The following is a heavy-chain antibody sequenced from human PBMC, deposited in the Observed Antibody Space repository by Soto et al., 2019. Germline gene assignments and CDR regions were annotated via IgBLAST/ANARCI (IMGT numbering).Heavy chain of an antibody. V-gene: IGHV3-23*01. CDR2: IRQTTGKI. D-gene: IGHD2-15*01. Sequence: GSLRLSCAASGFTFSNYAMSWVRQAPGKGLEWVSVIRQTTGKIRYADSVKGRFTISRDNSNSTLYLQMSSLRAEDTAIYFCARSYCSGGSCYGYFDSWGQGTLVTVSS. J-gene: IGHJ4*02. CDR3: ARSYCSGGSCYGYFDS. CDR1: GFTFSNYA.